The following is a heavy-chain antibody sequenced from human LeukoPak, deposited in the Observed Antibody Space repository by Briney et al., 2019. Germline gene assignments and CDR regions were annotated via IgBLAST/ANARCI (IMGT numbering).Heavy chain of an antibody. Sequence: PSETLSLTCAVYGGSFSGYYWSWIRQPPGKGLEWIGEINHSGSTNYNPSLKSRVTVSADTSKNQFSLKLSSVTAADTAVYYCARGPGRITIFGVVNRWFDPWGQGTLVTVSS. V-gene: IGHV4-34*01. D-gene: IGHD3-3*01. CDR2: INHSGST. CDR1: GGSFSGYY. J-gene: IGHJ5*02. CDR3: ARGPGRITIFGVVNRWFDP.